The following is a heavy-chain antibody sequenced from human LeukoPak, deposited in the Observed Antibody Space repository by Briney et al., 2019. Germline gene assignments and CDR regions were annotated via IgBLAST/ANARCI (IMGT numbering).Heavy chain of an antibody. D-gene: IGHD3-10*01. CDR1: GFTYSGYG. Sequence: GGSLTLSCAASGFTYSGYGMSWVRQAPGKGLEWVAFIRNDGTKEYHADSVKGRFSISRDNPKNTLYLQMNSLSVEDTAIYYCVKALGGSGSYWGQGTSVIVSS. V-gene: IGHV3-30*02. CDR3: VKALGGSGSY. J-gene: IGHJ4*02. CDR2: IRNDGTKE.